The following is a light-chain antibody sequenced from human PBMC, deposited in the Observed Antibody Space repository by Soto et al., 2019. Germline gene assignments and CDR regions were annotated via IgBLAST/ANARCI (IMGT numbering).Light chain of an antibody. J-gene: IGLJ1*01. V-gene: IGLV2-8*01. CDR2: EVS. Sequence: QSALTQPPSASGSPGQSVTISCTGTSSDVGGYNYVFWYQQHPGKAPKLMIYEVSKRPSGVPDRFSGSKSGNTASLTVSGLQAEDEADYYCSSYAGRNNFYVFGTGTKLTVL. CDR3: SSYAGRNNFYV. CDR1: SSDVGGYNY.